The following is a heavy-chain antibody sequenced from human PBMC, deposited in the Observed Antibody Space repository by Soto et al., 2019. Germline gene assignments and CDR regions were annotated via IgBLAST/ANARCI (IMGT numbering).Heavy chain of an antibody. CDR2: INAGNGNT. V-gene: IGHV1-3*01. CDR1: GYTFTSYA. Sequence: ASVNVSCKASGYTFTSYAMHWVRQAPGQRLEWMGWINAGNGNTKYSQKFQGRVTITRDTSASTAYMELSSLRSEDTAVYYCARSRGGGYCSGGSCPKVYYYMDVWGKGTTVTVSS. CDR3: ARSRGGGYCSGGSCPKVYYYMDV. D-gene: IGHD2-15*01. J-gene: IGHJ6*03.